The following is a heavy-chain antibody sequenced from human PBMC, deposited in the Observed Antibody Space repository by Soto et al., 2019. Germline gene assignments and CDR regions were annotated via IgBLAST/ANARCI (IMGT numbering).Heavy chain of an antibody. Sequence: SVKVSCKASGYTFNTYSISWVRQAPGQGLEWMGWIIPIFGTANYAQKFQGRVTITADESTSTAYMELSSLRSEDTAVYYCAISSSSVYSYAAGAEYSQHWGQGTLVPVS. V-gene: IGHV1-69*13. CDR1: GYTFNTYS. CDR2: IIPIFGTA. CDR3: AISSSSVYSYAAGAEYSQH. J-gene: IGHJ1*01. D-gene: IGHD3-22*01.